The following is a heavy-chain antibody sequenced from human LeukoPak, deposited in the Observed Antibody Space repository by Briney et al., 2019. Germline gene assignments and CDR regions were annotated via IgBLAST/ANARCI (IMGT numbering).Heavy chain of an antibody. CDR1: GFSFSNYG. Sequence: QTGGSLRLSCAASGFSFSNYGMSWVRQAPGKGLEWVSAISGSADSTYYADSVKGRFTISRDNSKNTLFLQMNSLRAEDTAVYYCAKVRWQLVDYWGQGALVTVSS. V-gene: IGHV3-23*01. J-gene: IGHJ4*02. D-gene: IGHD6-6*01. CDR2: ISGSADST. CDR3: AKVRWQLVDY.